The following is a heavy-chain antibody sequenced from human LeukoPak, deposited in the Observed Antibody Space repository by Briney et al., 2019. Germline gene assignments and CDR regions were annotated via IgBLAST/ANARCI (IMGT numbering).Heavy chain of an antibody. CDR1: GGSISSYY. V-gene: IGHV4-59*01. CDR2: IYYSGST. Sequence: SETLSLTCTVSGGSISSYYWSWNRQPPGKGLEWIGYIYYSGSTNYNPSLKSRVTISVDTSKNQFSLKLSSVTAADTAVYYCARGGIRFDPWGQGTLVTVSS. D-gene: IGHD2-15*01. J-gene: IGHJ5*02. CDR3: ARGGIRFDP.